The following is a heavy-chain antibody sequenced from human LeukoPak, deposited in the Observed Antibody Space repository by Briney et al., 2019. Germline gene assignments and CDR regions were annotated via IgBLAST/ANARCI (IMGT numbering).Heavy chain of an antibody. D-gene: IGHD5-18*01. CDR1: GFTFSSYG. CDR2: ISYDGSNK. V-gene: IGHV3-30*18. CDR3: AKQRGYSYGYEY. J-gene: IGHJ4*02. Sequence: PGRSLRLSCAASGFTFSSYGMHWVRQAPGKGLEWVAVISYDGSNKYYADSVKGRFTISRDNSKNTLYLQMNSLRAEDTAVYYCAKQRGYSYGYEYWGQGTLVTVSS.